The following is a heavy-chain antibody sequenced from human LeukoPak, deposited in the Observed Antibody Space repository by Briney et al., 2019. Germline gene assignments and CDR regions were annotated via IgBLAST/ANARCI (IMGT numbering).Heavy chain of an antibody. CDR1: GGSFSGYY. J-gene: IGHJ4*02. D-gene: IGHD3-10*01. V-gene: IGHV4-34*01. CDR2: INHSGST. CDR3: ARAQNYYGSGADF. Sequence: SETLSLTCAVYGGSFSGYYWSWVRQPPGKGLEWIGEINHSGSTNYNPSLKSRVTISVDTSKNQFSLDLSSVTAADTAVYYCARAQNYYGSGADFWGQGTLVTVSS.